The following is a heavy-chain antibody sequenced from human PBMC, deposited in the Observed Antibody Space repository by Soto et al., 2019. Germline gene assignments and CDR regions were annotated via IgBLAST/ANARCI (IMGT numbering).Heavy chain of an antibody. D-gene: IGHD5-12*01. J-gene: IGHJ6*02. CDR3: ARDRIIVATISPYYYYGMDV. CDR2: IIPIFGTA. V-gene: IGHV1-69*13. CDR1: GGTFSSYA. Sequence: SVKVSCKASGGTFSSYAISWVRQAPGQGLEWMGGIIPIFGTANYAQKFQGRVTITADESTSTAYMELSSLRSEDTAVYYCARDRIIVATISPYYYYGMDVWGQGTTVTVSS.